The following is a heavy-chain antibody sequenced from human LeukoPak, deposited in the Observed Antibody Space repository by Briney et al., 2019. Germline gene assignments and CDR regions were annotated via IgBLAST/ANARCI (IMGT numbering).Heavy chain of an antibody. V-gene: IGHV4-38-2*02. CDR1: GYSISLGYH. CDR2: IYHNGRT. J-gene: IGHJ4*02. Sequence: SETLSLTCTVSGYSISLGYHWGWIRQLPGKGLEWIANIYHNGRTYYNPSLTSRGTISVDTSKNQFSLKLSSVTAADTAVYYCARDRLRWPKIDYWGQGTLVTVSS. D-gene: IGHD4-23*01. CDR3: ARDRLRWPKIDY.